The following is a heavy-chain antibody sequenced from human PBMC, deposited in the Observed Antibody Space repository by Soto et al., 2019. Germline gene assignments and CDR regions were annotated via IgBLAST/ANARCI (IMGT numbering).Heavy chain of an antibody. V-gene: IGHV5-51*01. J-gene: IGHJ6*02. CDR2: IYPGDSDT. Sequence: GESLKISCKGSGYSFTSYWIGWVRQMPGKGLEWMGIIYPGDSDTRYSPSFQGQVTISADKSISTAYLQWSSLKASDTAMYYCPRTVYTSPLYYYYGMDVWGQGTTVTVSS. D-gene: IGHD6-13*01. CDR1: GYSFTSYW. CDR3: PRTVYTSPLYYYYGMDV.